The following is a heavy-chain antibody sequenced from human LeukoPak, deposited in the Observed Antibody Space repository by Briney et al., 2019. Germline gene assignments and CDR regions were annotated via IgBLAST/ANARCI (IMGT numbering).Heavy chain of an antibody. J-gene: IGHJ3*02. V-gene: IGHV4-31*03. D-gene: IGHD3-22*01. Sequence: PSETLSLTCTVSGGSISSGGYYWSWIRQHPGEGLEWIGYIYYSGSTYYNPSLKSRVTISVDTSKNQFSLKLSSVTAADTAVYYCARDTMIVATRAFDIWGQGTMVTVSS. CDR1: GGSISSGGYY. CDR2: IYYSGST. CDR3: ARDTMIVATRAFDI.